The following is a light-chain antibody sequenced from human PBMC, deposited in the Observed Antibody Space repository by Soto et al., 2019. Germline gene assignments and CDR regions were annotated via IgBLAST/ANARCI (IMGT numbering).Light chain of an antibody. J-gene: IGKJ2*01. V-gene: IGKV1-5*03. Sequence: DIPMTQSPSTLSASVGDRVTITCRASQNMSNWLAWYQQQPGKAPKLLIYKASGLESGVPSRFRGSGSGTAFTLTISSLQPDDLATYYWQQYNSYPYTFGRGTKLEIK. CDR1: QNMSNW. CDR3: QQYNSYPYT. CDR2: KAS.